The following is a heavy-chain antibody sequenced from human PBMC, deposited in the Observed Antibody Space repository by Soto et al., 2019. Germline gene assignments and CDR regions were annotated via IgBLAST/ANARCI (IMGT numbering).Heavy chain of an antibody. V-gene: IGHV1-8*01. Sequence: ASVKVSCKASGYTFTSYDINWVRQATGQGLEWMGWMKSNSGDTGYAQKFQGRVTMTRDTSINTAYMELSNLKSEDTAVYYCARERSIAAHYGMDVWGQGTTVTVSS. CDR1: GYTFTSYD. CDR2: MKSNSGDT. D-gene: IGHD6-6*01. J-gene: IGHJ6*02. CDR3: ARERSIAAHYGMDV.